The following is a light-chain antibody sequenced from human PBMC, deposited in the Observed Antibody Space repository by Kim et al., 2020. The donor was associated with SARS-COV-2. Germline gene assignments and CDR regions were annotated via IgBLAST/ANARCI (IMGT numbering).Light chain of an antibody. V-gene: IGKV1-5*03. CDR3: QQYISYST. CDR2: KAS. CDR1: QSINIW. J-gene: IGKJ1*01. Sequence: DIQMTQSPSTLSASVGDRVTITCRASQSINIWLAWYQQKPGKAPNLLIYKASTLESGVPSRFSGSGSGTEFTLTISSLQPDDFATYYCQQYISYSTFGQGTKVEIK.